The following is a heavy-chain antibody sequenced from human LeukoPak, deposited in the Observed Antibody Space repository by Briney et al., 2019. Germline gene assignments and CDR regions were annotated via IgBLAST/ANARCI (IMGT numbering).Heavy chain of an antibody. CDR2: IYYSGST. V-gene: IGHV4-31*03. CDR3: ARDGSEDYGEDY. Sequence: SETLSLTCTVSGGSISSGGYYWSWIRQHPGKGLEWIGYIYYSGSTYYNPSLKSRVTISVDASKNQFSLKLSSVTAADTAVYYCARDGSEDYGEDYWGQGTLVTVSA. D-gene: IGHD4-17*01. CDR1: GGSISSGGYY. J-gene: IGHJ4*02.